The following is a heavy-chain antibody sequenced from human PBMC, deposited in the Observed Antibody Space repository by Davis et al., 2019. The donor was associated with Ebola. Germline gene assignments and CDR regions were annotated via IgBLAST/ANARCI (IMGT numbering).Heavy chain of an antibody. Sequence: ASVQVSCKASGYTFTSYYMHWVRQAPGQGLEWMGIINPSGGSTSYAQKFQGRVTMTRDTSTSTVYMELSSLRSEDTAVYYCARQGDSSGYYKNWFDPWGQGTLVTVSS. CDR1: GYTFTSYY. D-gene: IGHD3-22*01. CDR3: ARQGDSSGYYKNWFDP. J-gene: IGHJ5*02. V-gene: IGHV1-46*01. CDR2: INPSGGST.